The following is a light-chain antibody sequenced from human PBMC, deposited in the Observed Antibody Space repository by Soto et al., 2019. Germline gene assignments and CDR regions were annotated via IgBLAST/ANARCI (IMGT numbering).Light chain of an antibody. J-gene: IGKJ2*01. CDR2: DAS. CDR1: QSVSSW. CDR3: QQRSNWPRGYT. V-gene: IGKV3-11*01. Sequence: EIVLTQSPATLSLSPGERATLSCRASQSVSSWLAWYQQKPGQAPRLLIYDASNRATGIPARFSGSGSGTDFTLTISSLEPEDFAVYYCQQRSNWPRGYTFGQGTKLEIE.